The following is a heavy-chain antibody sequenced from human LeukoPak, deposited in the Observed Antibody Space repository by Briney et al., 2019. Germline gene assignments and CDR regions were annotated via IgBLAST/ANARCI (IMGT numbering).Heavy chain of an antibody. J-gene: IGHJ4*02. CDR2: MKQDGSEK. V-gene: IGHV3-7*01. Sequence: GGSLRLSCAVSGINFRGYWMAWVRQAPGKGLEWVANMKQDGSEKYYVDSVKGRFTISRDNARNSLYLEMNSLRVEDTAVYYCARDLGHTGYDLYDYWGQGTLVTVSS. CDR1: GINFRGYW. CDR3: ARDLGHTGYDLYDY. D-gene: IGHD5-12*01.